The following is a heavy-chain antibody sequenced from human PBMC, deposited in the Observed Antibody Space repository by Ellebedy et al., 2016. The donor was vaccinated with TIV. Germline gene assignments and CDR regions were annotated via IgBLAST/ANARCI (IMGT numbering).Heavy chain of an antibody. CDR1: GYIYN. Sequence: GGSLRLSXTASGYIYNMHWVRQAPGKGLEWLSFINSRSTLIYYAGSVKGRFTVSRDNFKNSLYLQMDSLRPEDTAMYFCASNIPDCTGTACYSSLGNWGKGTLVTGSS. J-gene: IGHJ4*02. V-gene: IGHV3-48*01. CDR2: INSRSTLI. D-gene: IGHD2-15*01. CDR3: ASNIPDCTGTACYSSLGN.